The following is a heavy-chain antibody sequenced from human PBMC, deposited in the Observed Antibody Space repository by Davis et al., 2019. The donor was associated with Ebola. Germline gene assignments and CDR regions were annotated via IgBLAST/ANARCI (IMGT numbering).Heavy chain of an antibody. CDR3: ARAQLLPDAFDL. Sequence: SETLSLTCAVYGGSFSGYYWSWIRQPPGKGLEWIGEINHSGSTNYNPSLKSRVTISVDTSKNQFSLKLSSVTAADTAVYYRARAQLLPDAFDLWGPGTMVTVSS. CDR2: INHSGST. V-gene: IGHV4-34*01. D-gene: IGHD5-24*01. CDR1: GGSFSGYY. J-gene: IGHJ3*01.